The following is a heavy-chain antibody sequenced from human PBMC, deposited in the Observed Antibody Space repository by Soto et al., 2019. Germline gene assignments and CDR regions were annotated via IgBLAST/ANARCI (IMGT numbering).Heavy chain of an antibody. CDR3: AKDITAAGVYFDY. CDR2: ISWNSGSI. J-gene: IGHJ4*02. V-gene: IGHV3-9*01. Sequence: GGSLRLSCSASGFTFDDYAMHWVRQAPGKGLEWVSGISWNSGSIGYADSVKGRFTISRDNAKNSLYLQMNSLRAEDTALYYCAKDITAAGVYFDYWGQGTLVTVSS. D-gene: IGHD6-13*01. CDR1: GFTFDDYA.